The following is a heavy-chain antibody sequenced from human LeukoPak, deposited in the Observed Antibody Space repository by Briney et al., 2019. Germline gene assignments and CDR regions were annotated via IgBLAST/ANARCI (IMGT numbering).Heavy chain of an antibody. J-gene: IGHJ4*02. CDR2: ISGSGGST. D-gene: IGHD6-19*01. V-gene: IGHV3-23*01. CDR1: GFTFSSYA. Sequence: GASLRLSCAASGFTFSSYAMSWDRQAPGKGLEWVSAISGSGGSTYYADSVKGRFTISRDNSKNTLYLQMNSLRAEDTAVYYCAKVSEEGAYSSGWYVEGYYFDYWGQGTLVTVSS. CDR3: AKVSEEGAYSSGWYVEGYYFDY.